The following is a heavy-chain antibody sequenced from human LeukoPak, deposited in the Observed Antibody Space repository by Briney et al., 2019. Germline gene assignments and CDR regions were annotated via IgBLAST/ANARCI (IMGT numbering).Heavy chain of an antibody. CDR3: ATPGILWFGEYDAFDI. D-gene: IGHD3-10*01. CDR1: GYTLTELS. J-gene: IGHJ3*02. Sequence: ASVKVSCKVSGYTLTELSMHWVRQAPGKGLEWMGGFDPEDGETIYAQKFQGRVTMTEDTSTDTAYMELSSLRSEDTAVYYCATPGILWFGEYDAFDIWGQGTMVTVSS. V-gene: IGHV1-24*01. CDR2: FDPEDGET.